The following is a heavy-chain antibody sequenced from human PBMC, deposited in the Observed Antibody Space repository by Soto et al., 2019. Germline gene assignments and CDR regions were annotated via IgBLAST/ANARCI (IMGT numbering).Heavy chain of an antibody. CDR1: GFSLTTNGVG. V-gene: IGHV2-5*02. CDR3: ARTYYYGSGSYYNVWFDP. Sequence: SGPTLVKPTQTLTLTCTFSGFSLTTNGVGVGWIRQPPGKAPEWLALIYWDDDKRYSPSLNTRLTITKDTSENQVVLIMTNMDPLDTGTYYCARTYYYGSGSYYNVWFDPWGQGTLVTVSS. J-gene: IGHJ5*02. CDR2: IYWDDDK. D-gene: IGHD3-10*01.